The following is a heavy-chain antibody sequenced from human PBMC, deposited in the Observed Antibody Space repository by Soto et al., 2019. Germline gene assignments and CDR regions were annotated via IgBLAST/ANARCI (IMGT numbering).Heavy chain of an antibody. CDR2: ISSSRGSI. J-gene: IGHJ4*02. V-gene: IGHV3-21*01. Sequence: PGGSLRLSCAASGFTFSSYSMNCVRQAPGKGLEWVSRISSSRGSISYADSVKGRFTISRDNAKSTLYLQLNSLRAEDTAVYYCASSLLTPVDYWGQGTLVTVSS. CDR3: ASSLLTPVDY. D-gene: IGHD7-27*01. CDR1: GFTFSSYS.